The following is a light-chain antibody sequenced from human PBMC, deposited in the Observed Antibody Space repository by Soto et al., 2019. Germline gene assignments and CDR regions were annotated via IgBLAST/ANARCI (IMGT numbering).Light chain of an antibody. CDR1: QSVSTY. CDR2: DAS. Sequence: EVELTQSPATLSSSPGDRATLSCRASQSVSTYLAWYQQRPGQAPRLLIYDASSRDADVPPRFRGSGSGTDFAFTISSRNLQPDDVSTYYRQKARSLPITFGQGTRLEIK. J-gene: IGKJ5*01. CDR3: QKARSLPIT. V-gene: IGKV3-11*01.